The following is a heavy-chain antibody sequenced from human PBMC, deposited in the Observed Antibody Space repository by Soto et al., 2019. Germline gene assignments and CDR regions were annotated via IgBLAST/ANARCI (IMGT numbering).Heavy chain of an antibody. D-gene: IGHD3-10*01. J-gene: IGHJ6*02. CDR3: AAEPLGFRYYYGMDV. CDR2: IIVYNGYT. V-gene: IGHV1-18*01. CDR1: DNSFSTFD. Sequence: ASVKVSCKASDNSFSTFDLSWVRQAPGQGLEWIGSIIVYNGYTNYAQNLQERVTITRDMATSTAYLELRSLRSEDTAVYYCAAEPLGFRYYYGMDVWGQGTTVTVSS.